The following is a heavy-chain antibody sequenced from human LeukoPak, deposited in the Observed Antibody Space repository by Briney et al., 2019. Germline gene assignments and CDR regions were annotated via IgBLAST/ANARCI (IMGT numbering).Heavy chain of an antibody. V-gene: IGHV4-4*07. CDR2: IYTSGST. CDR1: GGSISSYY. CDR3: ARDHADDFWSGYYYNWFDP. Sequence: SETLSLTCTVSGGSISSYYWSWIRQPAGKGLEWSGRIYTSGSTNYNPSLKSRVTMSVDTSKNQFSLKLSSVTAADTAVYYCARDHADDFWSGYYYNWFDPWGQGTLVTVSS. J-gene: IGHJ5*02. D-gene: IGHD3-3*01.